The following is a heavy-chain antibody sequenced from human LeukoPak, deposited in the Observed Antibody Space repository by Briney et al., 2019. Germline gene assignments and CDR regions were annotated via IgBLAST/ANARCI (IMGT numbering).Heavy chain of an antibody. Sequence: VKVSCKASGFTFIAFYLHWVRQAPGQGLEWMGWINPNSGGANYAQKFQGRVTMTRDTSTSTAYMDLTSLRSDDRAIYYCARDYDLLSGYYFFDHWGQGTLVTVSS. J-gene: IGHJ4*02. CDR3: ARDYDLLSGYYFFDH. CDR2: INPNSGGA. CDR1: GFTFIAFY. D-gene: IGHD3-3*01. V-gene: IGHV1-2*02.